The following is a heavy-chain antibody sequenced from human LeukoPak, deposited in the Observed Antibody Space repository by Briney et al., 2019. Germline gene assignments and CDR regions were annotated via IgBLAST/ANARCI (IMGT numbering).Heavy chain of an antibody. J-gene: IGHJ6*02. D-gene: IGHD5-12*01. CDR2: FDPDNSET. V-gene: IGHV1-24*01. CDR3: ATEDIGYYYGVDV. Sequence: GASVKVSCKVSGSTLTQLSILWVRQAPGEGLEWMGGFDPDNSETSYAQKFQGRMTMTEDKSTDTAYMELTSLRSEDTAVYYWATEDIGYYYGVDVWGQGTTVTVSS. CDR1: GSTLTQLS.